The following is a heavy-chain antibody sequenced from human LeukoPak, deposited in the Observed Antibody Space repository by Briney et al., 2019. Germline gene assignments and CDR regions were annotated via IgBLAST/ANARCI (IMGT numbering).Heavy chain of an antibody. J-gene: IGHJ4*02. Sequence: GGSLRLPCAASGFTVSSNYMSWVRQAPGKGLEWVSVIYSGGSTYYADSVKGRFTISRDNSKNTLYLQTNSLRAEDTAVYYCAKAKTYYHDSSCYYYFDYLGQGTLVTVSS. CDR3: AKAKTYYHDSSCYYYFDY. V-gene: IGHV3-53*01. CDR1: GFTVSSNY. CDR2: IYSGGST. D-gene: IGHD3-22*01.